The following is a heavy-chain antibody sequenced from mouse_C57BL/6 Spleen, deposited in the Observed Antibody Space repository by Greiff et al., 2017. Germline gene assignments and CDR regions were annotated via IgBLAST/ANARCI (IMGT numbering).Heavy chain of an antibody. V-gene: IGHV5-6*02. CDR2: ISSGGSYT. CDR3: ARHQTYGSSLYYFDY. D-gene: IGHD1-1*01. J-gene: IGHJ2*01. CDR1: GFTFSSYG. Sequence: DVMLVESGGDLVKPGGSLKLSCAASGFTFSSYGMSWVRQTPDKRLEWVATISSGGSYTYYPDSVKGRFTISRDNAKNTLYLQMSSLKSEDTAMYYCARHQTYGSSLYYFDYWGQGTTLTVSS.